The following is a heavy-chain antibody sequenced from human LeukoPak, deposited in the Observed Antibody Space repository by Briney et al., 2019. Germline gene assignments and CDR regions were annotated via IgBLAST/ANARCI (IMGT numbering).Heavy chain of an antibody. CDR3: AKAILWFGELDY. J-gene: IGHJ4*02. D-gene: IGHD3-10*01. CDR1: GFTFSSYA. CDR2: ISGSGGST. Sequence: GGSLGLSCAASGFTFSSYAMSWVRQAPGKGLEWVSAISGSGGSTYYADSVKGRFTISRDNSKNTLYLQMNSLRAEDTAVYYCAKAILWFGELDYWGQGTLVTASS. V-gene: IGHV3-23*01.